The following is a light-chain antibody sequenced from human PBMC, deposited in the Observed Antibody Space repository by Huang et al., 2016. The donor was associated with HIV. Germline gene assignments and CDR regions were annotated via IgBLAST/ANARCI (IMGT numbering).Light chain of an antibody. CDR2: AAS. CDR1: QDINIY. V-gene: IGKV1-39*01. Sequence: DIQMPQSPSSLSAFVGDRATITCRASQDINIYLNWYLQKPGKAPQILIYAASSLQSGVPSRFTGSGFGTDFTLTISSLQPEDFGTYDCQESHSTPYTFGQGTKVEIK. J-gene: IGKJ2*01. CDR3: QESHSTPYT.